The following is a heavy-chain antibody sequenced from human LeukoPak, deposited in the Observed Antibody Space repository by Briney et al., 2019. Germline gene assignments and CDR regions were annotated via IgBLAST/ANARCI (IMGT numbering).Heavy chain of an antibody. CDR1: GFTFSSYW. J-gene: IGHJ4*02. D-gene: IGHD6-19*01. V-gene: IGHV3-74*01. CDR2: INSDGSST. CDR3: AREGDSSGWYDFDY. Sequence: GASLRLSCAASGFTFSSYWMHWVRQAPGKGLVWVSRINSDGSSTSYAASVKGRFTISRDNAKNTLYLQMNSLRAEDTAVYYCAREGDSSGWYDFDYWGQGTLVTVSS.